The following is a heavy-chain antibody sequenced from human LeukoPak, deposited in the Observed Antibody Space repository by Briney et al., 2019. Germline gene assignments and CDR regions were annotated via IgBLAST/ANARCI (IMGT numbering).Heavy chain of an antibody. D-gene: IGHD3-10*01. CDR1: GFTFSSYA. CDR2: ISGSGGST. CDR3: AKGRATMVRGVRYFDY. Sequence: GGSLRLSCAASGFTFSSYAMSWVRQAPGKGLEWVSAISGSGGSTYYADSVKGRFTISRDNSKNTLYLQMNSLRAEDTAVYYCAKGRATMVRGVRYFDYWGQGTLVTVSS. J-gene: IGHJ4*02. V-gene: IGHV3-23*01.